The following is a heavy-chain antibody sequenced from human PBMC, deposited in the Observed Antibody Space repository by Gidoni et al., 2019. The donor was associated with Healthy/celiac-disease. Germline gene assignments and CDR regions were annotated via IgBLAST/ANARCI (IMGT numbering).Heavy chain of an antibody. CDR3: ERGSAVLLWFGVSGDAFDI. Sequence: QVQLVQSGAEVKKPGSSVKVSCKASGGTFSSYTISWVRQAPGQVLEWMGRIIPILGIANYAQKFQGRVTITADKATSTAYMELSSLRSEDTAVYYCERGSAVLLWFGVSGDAFDIWGQVTMVTVSS. CDR1: GGTFSSYT. CDR2: IIPILGIA. V-gene: IGHV1-69*02. J-gene: IGHJ3*02. D-gene: IGHD3-10*01.